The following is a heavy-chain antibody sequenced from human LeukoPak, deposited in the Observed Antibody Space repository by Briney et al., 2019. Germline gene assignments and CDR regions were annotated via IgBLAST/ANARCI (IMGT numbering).Heavy chain of an antibody. J-gene: IGHJ4*02. CDR2: INPNSGGT. D-gene: IGHD3-3*01. V-gene: IGHV1-2*06. Sequence: ASVKVSCKASGYTFTGYYMHWVRQAPGQGLEWMGRINPNSGGTNYAQKFQGRVTMTRDTSTSTVYMELSSLRSEDTAVYYCARGEVLRFLEWLYAIDYWGQGTLVTVSS. CDR1: GYTFTGYY. CDR3: ARGEVLRFLEWLYAIDY.